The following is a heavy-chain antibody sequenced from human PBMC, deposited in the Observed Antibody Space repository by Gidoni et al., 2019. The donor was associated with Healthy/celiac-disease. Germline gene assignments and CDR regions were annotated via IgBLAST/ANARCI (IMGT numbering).Heavy chain of an antibody. J-gene: IGHJ3*02. CDR2: IYYSGST. D-gene: IGHD1-26*01. Sequence: QLQLQESGPGLVKPSETLSRTCTVSGGSISSSSYYWGWIRQPPGKGLEWIGSIYYSGSTYYHPSLKSRVTISVDTSKNQFSLKLSSVTAADTAVYYCARQSELLFRLWYAFDIWGQGTMVTVSS. CDR1: GGSISSSSYY. CDR3: ARQSELLFRLWYAFDI. V-gene: IGHV4-39*01.